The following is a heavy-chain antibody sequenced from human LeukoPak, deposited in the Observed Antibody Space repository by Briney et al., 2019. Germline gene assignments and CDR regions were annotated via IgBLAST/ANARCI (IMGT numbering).Heavy chain of an antibody. CDR3: AKDPRDYYDSSGYLDY. J-gene: IGHJ4*02. D-gene: IGHD3-22*01. CDR1: GFTFSDYA. V-gene: IGHV3-9*01. Sequence: GGPLRLSCAASGFTFSDYAMSWVRQAPGKGLEWVSGISWNSGRIGYADSVRGRFTISRDNAKNSLYLQMNSLRDEDTALYYCAKDPRDYYDSSGYLDYWGQGTLVTVSS. CDR2: ISWNSGRI.